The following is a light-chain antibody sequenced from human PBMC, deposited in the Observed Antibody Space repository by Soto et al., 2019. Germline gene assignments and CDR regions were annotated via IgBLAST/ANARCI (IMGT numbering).Light chain of an antibody. Sequence: QTVVTQPPSASASLGASVKLTCTLSSGHNSYAIAWHQQQPEKGPRYLMKLNSDGSHSKGDGIPDRFSGSSSGAERYLTISSLQSEDEAVYYCQTWSTDIRVFGGGTKVTVL. CDR3: QTWSTDIRV. CDR1: SGHNSYA. J-gene: IGLJ3*02. V-gene: IGLV4-69*01. CDR2: LNSDGSH.